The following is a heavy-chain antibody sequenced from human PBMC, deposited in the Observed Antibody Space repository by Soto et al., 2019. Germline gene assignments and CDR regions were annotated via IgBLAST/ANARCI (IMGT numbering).Heavy chain of an antibody. V-gene: IGHV3-48*01. Sequence: GGSLRLSCAASGFTFSSYSMNWVRQAPGKGLEWVSYISSSSSTIYYADSVKGRFTISRDNAKNSLYLQMNSLRAEDTAVYYCARDNWNYRDYYYYMDVWGKGTTVTVSS. D-gene: IGHD1-7*01. J-gene: IGHJ6*03. CDR3: ARDNWNYRDYYYYMDV. CDR2: ISSSSSTI. CDR1: GFTFSSYS.